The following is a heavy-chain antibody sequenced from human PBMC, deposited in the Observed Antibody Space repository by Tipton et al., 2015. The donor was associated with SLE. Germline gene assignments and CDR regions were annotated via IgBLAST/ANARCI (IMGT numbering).Heavy chain of an antibody. CDR1: GFAFSTYA. CDR2: ISANGGTT. CDR3: ARDQALGY. J-gene: IGHJ4*02. V-gene: IGHV3-23*01. Sequence: SLRLSCVASGFAFSTYALTWVRQAPGKGLEWVSSISANGGTTFYGDSVKGRFTISRDNAKNSLYLQMNSLRAEDTAVYYCARDQALGYWGQGTLVTVSS. D-gene: IGHD7-27*01.